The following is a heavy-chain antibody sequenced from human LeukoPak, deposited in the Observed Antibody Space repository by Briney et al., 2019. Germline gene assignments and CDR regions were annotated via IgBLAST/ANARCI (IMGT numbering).Heavy chain of an antibody. J-gene: IGHJ6*03. CDR2: INPNSGGT. CDR3: ARWLQMYYYYYMDV. V-gene: IGHV1-2*02. D-gene: IGHD5-24*01. CDR1: GYTFTGYY. Sequence: GASVKVSCKASGYTFTGYYMHWVRQAPGQGLEWMGWINPNSGGTNYAQKFQGRVTMTRDTSISTAYMELSRLRSDDTAVYYCARWLQMYYYYYMDVWGKGTTVTISS.